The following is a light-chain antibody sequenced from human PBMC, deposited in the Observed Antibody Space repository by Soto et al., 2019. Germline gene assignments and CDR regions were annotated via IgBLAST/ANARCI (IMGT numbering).Light chain of an antibody. V-gene: IGLV2-14*01. CDR3: SSYPSSSTVV. J-gene: IGLJ2*01. CDR1: SSDVGGYNY. CDR2: DVS. Sequence: QSALTQPASVSGSPGQSITISCTGTSSDVGGYNYVSWYQQHPGKAPKLMIYDVSNWPSGVSNRFSGSKSGNTASLTISGLKAEDEADYYCSSYPSSSTVVFGGGTKLTVL.